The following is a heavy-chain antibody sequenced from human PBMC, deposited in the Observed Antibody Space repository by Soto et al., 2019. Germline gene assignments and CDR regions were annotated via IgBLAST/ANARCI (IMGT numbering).Heavy chain of an antibody. Sequence: ASVKVSCKASGYTFTSYGISWVRQAPGQGLEWMGWISAYNGNTNYAQKLQGRVTMTTDTSTSTAYMELRSLRSDDTAVYYCARAGLYCSSTSCFGPYYYYYMDVWGKGTTVTVSS. J-gene: IGHJ6*03. V-gene: IGHV1-18*01. CDR1: GYTFTSYG. CDR2: ISAYNGNT. D-gene: IGHD2-2*01. CDR3: ARAGLYCSSTSCFGPYYYYYMDV.